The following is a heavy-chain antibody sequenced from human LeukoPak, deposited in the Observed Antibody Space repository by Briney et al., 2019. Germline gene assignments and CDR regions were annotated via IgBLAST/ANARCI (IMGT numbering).Heavy chain of an antibody. CDR3: ARRIAAAEMIDY. J-gene: IGHJ4*02. CDR2: ISPGDSGT. D-gene: IGHD6-13*01. CDR1: GYSFTSYW. V-gene: IGHV5-51*01. Sequence: GESLKISCKGSGYSFTSYWIGWVRRMPGKGLEWMGIISPGDSGTRYSPSFQGQVTISADKSVSTAYLQWSSLKASDTAMYYCARRIAAAEMIDYWGQGTLVTVSS.